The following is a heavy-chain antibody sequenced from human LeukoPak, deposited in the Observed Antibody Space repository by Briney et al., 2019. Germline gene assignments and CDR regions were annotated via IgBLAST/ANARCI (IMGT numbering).Heavy chain of an antibody. CDR3: ARDPRLLRGFDY. CDR1: GYIFTSYY. D-gene: IGHD2/OR15-2a*01. Sequence: WASVKVSCKASGYIFTSYYMHWVRQAPGQGLEWMGIINPSGGSTSYAQKFQGRVTMTRDTSTSTVYMELSSLRSEDTAVYYCARDPRLLRGFDYWGQGTLVTVSS. V-gene: IGHV1-46*01. CDR2: INPSGGST. J-gene: IGHJ4*02.